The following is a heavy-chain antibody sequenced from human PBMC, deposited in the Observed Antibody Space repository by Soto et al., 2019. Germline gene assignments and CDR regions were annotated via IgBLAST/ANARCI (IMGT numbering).Heavy chain of an antibody. CDR3: ARDRGVRGVILVPGKLDV. V-gene: IGHV1-69*08. D-gene: IGHD3-10*01. J-gene: IGHJ6*04. Sequence: QVQLVQSGAEVKKPGSSVKVSCKASGGTFSSYTISWVRQAPGQGLEWMGRIIPILGIANYAQKFQGRVTINAEKSTSTAYMELSSLRSEDTAVYYCARDRGVRGVILVPGKLDVWGKGTTVTVSS. CDR2: IIPILGIA. CDR1: GGTFSSYT.